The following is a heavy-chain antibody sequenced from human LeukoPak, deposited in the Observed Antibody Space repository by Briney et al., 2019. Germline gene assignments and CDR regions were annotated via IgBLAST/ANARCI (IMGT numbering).Heavy chain of an antibody. D-gene: IGHD2-15*01. V-gene: IGHV3-15*01. Sequence: GGSLRLSCAASGFTFSNAWMSWGRQAPGKGLEWVGRIKTKTDGGTTDYAARVKGRFTISRDDSKNTLYLQMNSLKTEDTAVYYCTTDPDCSGGTCYGYYYYIDVWGKGTTVTVSS. CDR1: GFTFSNAW. CDR3: TTDPDCSGGTCYGYYYYIDV. CDR2: IKTKTDGGTT. J-gene: IGHJ6*03.